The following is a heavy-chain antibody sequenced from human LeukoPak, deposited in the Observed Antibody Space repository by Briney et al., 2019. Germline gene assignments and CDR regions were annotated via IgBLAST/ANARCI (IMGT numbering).Heavy chain of an antibody. CDR3: ARGRDGYNYGTDY. CDR1: GGSISSGSYY. Sequence: SETLSLTCTVSGGSISSGSYYWGWIRQPAGKGLEWIGRIYTSGSTNYNPSLKSRFTISVDTSKNQFSLKLSSVTAADTAVYYCARGRDGYNYGTDYWGQGTLVTVSS. D-gene: IGHD5-24*01. CDR2: IYTSGST. J-gene: IGHJ4*02. V-gene: IGHV4-61*02.